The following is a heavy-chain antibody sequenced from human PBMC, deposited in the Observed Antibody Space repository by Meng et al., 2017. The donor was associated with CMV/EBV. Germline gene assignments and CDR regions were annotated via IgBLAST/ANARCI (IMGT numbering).Heavy chain of an antibody. D-gene: IGHD4-11*01. Sequence: SETLSLTCAVYGGSFSGYYWSWIRQPPGKGLEWIGEINHSGSTNYNPSLKSRVTISVDTSKNQFSLKLSSVTAADTAVYYCARRRYSNYYYYGMDVWGQGTTVTVSS. CDR3: ARRRYSNYYYYGMDV. CDR1: GGSFSGYY. V-gene: IGHV4-34*01. J-gene: IGHJ6*02. CDR2: INHSGST.